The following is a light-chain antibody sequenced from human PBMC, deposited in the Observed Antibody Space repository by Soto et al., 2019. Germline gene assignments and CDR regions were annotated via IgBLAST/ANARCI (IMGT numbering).Light chain of an antibody. CDR1: QSINNW. V-gene: IGKV1-5*03. J-gene: IGKJ1*01. Sequence: DIQMTQSPSTLSASVGDRVTITCRASQSINNWLAWYQQKPGKAPKLLIYKASNLESGVPSRSSGSGSGTEFTLTISSLQPDDFATYYCQQYNSYSRTFGQGTKVEIK. CDR3: QQYNSYSRT. CDR2: KAS.